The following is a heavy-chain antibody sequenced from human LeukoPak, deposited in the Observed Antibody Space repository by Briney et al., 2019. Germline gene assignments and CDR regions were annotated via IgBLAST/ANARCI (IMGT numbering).Heavy chain of an antibody. CDR1: GITFSNYA. D-gene: IGHD3-22*01. CDR2: IYSGGST. Sequence: GGSLRLSCAASGITFSNYAMNWVRQAPRKGLEWVSLIYSGGSTYYADSVKGRFTISRDNSKNTLYLQMNSLRAEDTAVYYRAKGVYYDSSGAFGYWGQGTLVTVSS. J-gene: IGHJ4*02. V-gene: IGHV3-23*03. CDR3: AKGVYYDSSGAFGY.